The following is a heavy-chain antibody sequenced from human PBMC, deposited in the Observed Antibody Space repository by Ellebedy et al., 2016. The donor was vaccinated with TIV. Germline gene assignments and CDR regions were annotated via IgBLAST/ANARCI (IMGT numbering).Heavy chain of an antibody. D-gene: IGHD6-13*01. CDR3: ARDLKKRAAAGTELDY. CDR2: VSYDGSNK. V-gene: IGHV3-30-3*01. J-gene: IGHJ4*02. Sequence: GESLKISCAASGFTFNSYAIHWVPQAPGKGLEWVAVVSYDGSNKYYAASVKGRFTISRDNSKNTLYLQMNSLRAEDTAVYYSARDLKKRAAAGTELDYWGQGTLVTVSS. CDR1: GFTFNSYA.